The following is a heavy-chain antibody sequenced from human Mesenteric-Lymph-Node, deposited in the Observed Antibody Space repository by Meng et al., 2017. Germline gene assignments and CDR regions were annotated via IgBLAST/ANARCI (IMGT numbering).Heavy chain of an antibody. D-gene: IGHD3-22*01. Sequence: GESLKISCAASGFTFSNAWMSCVRQAPGKGLEWVGRIKSKTDGGTTDYAAPVKGRFTISRDDSKNTLYLQMNSLKTEDTAVYYCTTAPFQDDSSGYYYLEYFQHWGQGTLVTVSS. CDR1: GFTFSNAW. J-gene: IGHJ1*01. CDR3: TTAPFQDDSSGYYYLEYFQH. CDR2: IKSKTDGGTT. V-gene: IGHV3-15*01.